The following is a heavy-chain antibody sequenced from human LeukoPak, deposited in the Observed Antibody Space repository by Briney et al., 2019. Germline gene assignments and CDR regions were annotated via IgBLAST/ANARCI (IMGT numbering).Heavy chain of an antibody. V-gene: IGHV3-23*01. J-gene: IGHJ4*02. CDR2: ISTSGDRT. CDR1: GFTFSTYP. Sequence: GGSLRLSCAASGFTFSTYPMTWVRQAPGKGLEWVSGISTSGDRTYYAGSVKGRFTISRDNSKNTLYLQMNSLRAEDTAEYYCARSAVGTSCRTAVDYWGQGTLVTVSS. CDR3: ARSAVGTSCRTAVDY. D-gene: IGHD1-26*01.